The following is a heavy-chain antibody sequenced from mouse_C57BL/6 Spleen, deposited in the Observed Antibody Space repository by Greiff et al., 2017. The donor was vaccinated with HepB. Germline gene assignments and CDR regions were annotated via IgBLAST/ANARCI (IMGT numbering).Heavy chain of an antibody. CDR2: IWTGGGT. J-gene: IGHJ1*03. V-gene: IGHV2-9-1*01. CDR1: GFSLTSYA. D-gene: IGHD1-1*01. CDR3: ARNYGSSYGWYFDV. Sequence: VQLQQSGPGLVAPSQSLSITCTVSGFSLTSYAISWVRQPPGKGLEWLGVIWTGGGTNYNSALKSRLSISKDNSKSQVFLKMNSLQTDDTARYYCARNYGSSYGWYFDVWGTGTTVTVSS.